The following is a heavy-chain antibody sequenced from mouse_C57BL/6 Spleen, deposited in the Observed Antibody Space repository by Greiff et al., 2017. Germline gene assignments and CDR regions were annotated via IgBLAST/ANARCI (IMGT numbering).Heavy chain of an antibody. D-gene: IGHD1-1*01. CDR1: GYTFTDYE. CDR3: TRSSYDGSSYCY. V-gene: IGHV1-15*01. Sequence: QVQLKESGAELVRPGASVTLSCKASGYTFTDYEMHWVKQTPVHGLEWIGAIDPETGGTAYNQKFKGKAILTADKSSSTAYMELRSLTSEDSAVYYCTRSSYDGSSYCYWGQGTTLTVSS. CDR2: IDPETGGT. J-gene: IGHJ2*01.